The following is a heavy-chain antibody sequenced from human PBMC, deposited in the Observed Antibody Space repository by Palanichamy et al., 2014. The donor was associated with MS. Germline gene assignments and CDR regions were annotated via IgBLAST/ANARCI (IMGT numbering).Heavy chain of an antibody. Sequence: VQLVESGGGVVQPGRSLRLSCAASGFTFSSYAMHWVRQAPGKGLEWVAVISYDGSNKYYADSVKGRFTISRDNSKNTLYLQMNSLRAEDTAVYYCARRSGYCSGGSCYRGWFDPWGQGTLVTVSS. D-gene: IGHD2-15*01. CDR3: ARRSGYCSGGSCYRGWFDP. CDR1: GFTFSSYA. CDR2: ISYDGSNK. V-gene: IGHV3-30-3*01. J-gene: IGHJ5*02.